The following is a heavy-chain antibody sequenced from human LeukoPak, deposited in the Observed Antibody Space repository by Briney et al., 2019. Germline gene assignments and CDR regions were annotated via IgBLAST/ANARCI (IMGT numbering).Heavy chain of an antibody. CDR3: ARTFGAVTYAFDY. D-gene: IGHD3-3*01. CDR2: ISSSSSYI. CDR1: GFTFSSYS. J-gene: IGHJ4*02. Sequence: GGSLRLSCAASGFTFSSYSMNWVRQAPGKGLEWVSSISSSSSYIYYADSVKGRFTISRDNAKNSLYRQMNSLRAEDTAVYYCARTFGAVTYAFDYWGQGTLVTVSS. V-gene: IGHV3-21*01.